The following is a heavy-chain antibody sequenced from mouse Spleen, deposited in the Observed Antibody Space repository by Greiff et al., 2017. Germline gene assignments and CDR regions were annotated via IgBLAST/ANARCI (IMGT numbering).Heavy chain of an antibody. Sequence: QVQLQQPGAELVKPGASVKLSCKASGYTFTSYWMHWVKQRPGQGLEWIGMIHPNSGSTNYNEKFKSKATLTVDKSSSTAYMQLSSLTSEDSAVYDCARSPTGTYFDYWGQGTTLTVSS. D-gene: IGHD4-1*02. J-gene: IGHJ2*01. V-gene: IGHV1-64*01. CDR2: IHPNSGST. CDR3: ARSPTGTYFDY. CDR1: GYTFTSYW.